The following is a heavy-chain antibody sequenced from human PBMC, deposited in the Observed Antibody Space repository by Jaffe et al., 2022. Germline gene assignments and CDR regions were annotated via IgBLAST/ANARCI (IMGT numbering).Heavy chain of an antibody. J-gene: IGHJ5*02. D-gene: IGHD4-4*01. CDR1: GYTFTSYA. Sequence: QVQLVQSGAEVKKPGASVKVSCKASGYTFTSYAMHWVRQAPGQRLEWMGWINAGNGNTKYSQKFQGRVTITRDTSASTAYMELSSLRSEDTAVYYCARGLHDYIVDPPNWFDPWGQGTLVTVSS. V-gene: IGHV1-3*01. CDR2: INAGNGNT. CDR3: ARGLHDYIVDPPNWFDP.